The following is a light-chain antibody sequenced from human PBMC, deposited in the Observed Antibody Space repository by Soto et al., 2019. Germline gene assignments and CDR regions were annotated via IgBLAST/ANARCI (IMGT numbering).Light chain of an antibody. CDR3: SSYAGSNNVV. V-gene: IGLV2-8*01. J-gene: IGLJ2*01. CDR2: EVS. Sequence: QSVLSQPPSASGSPGQSVTISCTGTSSDVGGYNYVSWYQQHPGKDTKLMIYEVSKQPSGVPDRFSGSKSGNTASLTVSGLQAEDDSDYYCSSYAGSNNVVFGGGTKLTV. CDR1: SSDVGGYNY.